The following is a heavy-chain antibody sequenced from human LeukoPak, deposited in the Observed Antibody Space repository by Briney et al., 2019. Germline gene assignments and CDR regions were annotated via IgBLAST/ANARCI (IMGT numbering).Heavy chain of an antibody. CDR1: GGTFSSYA. Sequence: GSSVKVSCKASGGTFSSYAISWVRQAPGQGLEWMGGIIPIFGTANYAQKLQGRVTMTTDTSTSTAYMELRSLRSDDTAVYYCARVKWELLTFDYWGQGTLVTVSS. J-gene: IGHJ4*02. CDR3: ARVKWELLTFDY. D-gene: IGHD1-26*01. CDR2: IIPIFGTA. V-gene: IGHV1-69*05.